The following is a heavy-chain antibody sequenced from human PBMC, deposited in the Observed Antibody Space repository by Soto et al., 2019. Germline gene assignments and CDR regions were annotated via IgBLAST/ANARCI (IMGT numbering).Heavy chain of an antibody. CDR2: ISYDGSNK. Sequence: GGPLRLSCAASGFTFISYAMHWVLQATGKGLEWVAVISYDGSNKYYADSVKGRFTISRDNSKNTLYLQMNSLRAEDTAVYYCARGNNKRGYMYYFDYWGQGTLVTVSS. CDR3: ARGNNKRGYMYYFDY. D-gene: IGHD5-18*01. J-gene: IGHJ4*02. V-gene: IGHV3-30-3*01. CDR1: GFTFISYA.